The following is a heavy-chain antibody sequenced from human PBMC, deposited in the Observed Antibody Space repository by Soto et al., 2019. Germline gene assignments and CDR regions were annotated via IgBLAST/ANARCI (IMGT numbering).Heavy chain of an antibody. Sequence: QVHLVQSGAEVKKPGASVKVSCKASGYTFTSYGTTWVRQAPGQGLEWMGWISAHNGNTDYAQKHQGRVIVSRDTSSSTAFMELRSLITDETAVYYCARGRYGDYWGHGARVNVSP. CDR2: ISAHNGNT. J-gene: IGHJ4*01. CDR3: ARGRYGDY. CDR1: GYTFTSYG. V-gene: IGHV1-18*01. D-gene: IGHD1-1*01.